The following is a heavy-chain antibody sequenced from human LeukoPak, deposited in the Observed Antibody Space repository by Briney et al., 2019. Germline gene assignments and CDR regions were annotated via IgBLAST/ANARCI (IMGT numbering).Heavy chain of an antibody. CDR2: INHSGST. J-gene: IGHJ4*02. Sequence: SETLSLTCAVYGGSFSGYYWSWIRQPPGKGLEWIGEINHSGSTNYNPSLKSRVTISVDTSKNQFSLKLSSVTAADTAVYYCARGHDFWSVYFNYWGQGTLVTVSS. CDR1: GGSFSGYY. CDR3: ARGHDFWSVYFNY. D-gene: IGHD3-3*01. V-gene: IGHV4-34*01.